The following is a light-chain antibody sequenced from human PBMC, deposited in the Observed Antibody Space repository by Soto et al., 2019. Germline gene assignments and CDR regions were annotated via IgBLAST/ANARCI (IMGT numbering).Light chain of an antibody. CDR2: EAS. Sequence: DIQMTQSPSSVSASVGDRVTITCRASQGITNRLAWYQQKPGKAPKLLIYEASSLQSGVPSRISGSGSGTDFPLTISSLQPEDFATYYCQQANSFPITFGQGTRLAIK. CDR1: QGITNR. J-gene: IGKJ5*01. V-gene: IGKV1D-12*01. CDR3: QQANSFPIT.